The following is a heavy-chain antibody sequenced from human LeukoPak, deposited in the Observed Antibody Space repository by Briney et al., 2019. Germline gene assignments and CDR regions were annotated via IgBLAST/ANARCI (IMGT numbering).Heavy chain of an antibody. D-gene: IGHD5-12*01. CDR3: ARDGLSHSAWFDP. Sequence: PSKPRSLTGTFSGASFAEIYWGWFRQTPGKGLNGIGRIHTFGGPLYNPSLRGRVSMSLDTSKNQFSLKLTSVTAADTAVYYCARDGLSHSAWFDPWGQGTLVTVSS. J-gene: IGHJ5*02. V-gene: IGHV4-4*07. CDR2: IHTFGGP. CDR1: GASFAEIY.